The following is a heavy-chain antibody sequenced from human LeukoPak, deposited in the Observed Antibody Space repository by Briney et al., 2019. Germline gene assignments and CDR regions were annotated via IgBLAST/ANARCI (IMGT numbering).Heavy chain of an antibody. J-gene: IGHJ4*02. CDR2: IYSSGST. CDR3: ARARWDYFDY. V-gene: IGHV3-53*01. Sequence: GGSLRLSCAASGFNVSNNYMTWVRQAPGKGLEWVSLIYSSGSTYYADSVKGRFTISRDNSKNTLHLQMNSLRVEDTAVYYCARARWDYFDYWGQGTLVTVSS. CDR1: GFNVSNNY. D-gene: IGHD5-24*01.